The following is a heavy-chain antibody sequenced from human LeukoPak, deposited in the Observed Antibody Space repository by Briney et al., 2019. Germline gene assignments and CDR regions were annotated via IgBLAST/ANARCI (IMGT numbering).Heavy chain of an antibody. V-gene: IGHV1-69*04. CDR3: ARDISTIFGVASS. CDR1: GGTFSSYT. CDR2: IIPILGIA. D-gene: IGHD3-3*01. Sequence: GASVKVSCKASGGTFSSYTISWVRQAPGQGLEGRGRIIPILGIANYAQKFQGRVTITADKSTSTAYMELSSLRSEDTAVYYCARDISTIFGVASSWGQGTLVTVSS. J-gene: IGHJ5*02.